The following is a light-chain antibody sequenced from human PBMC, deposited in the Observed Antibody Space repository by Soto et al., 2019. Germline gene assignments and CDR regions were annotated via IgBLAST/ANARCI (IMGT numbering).Light chain of an antibody. CDR2: AAS. CDR3: QQYYSYPPWT. V-gene: IGKV1-8*01. Sequence: AIRMTQSPSSFSASTGDRVTITCRASQGISSYLAWYQQKPGKAPKLLIYAASTLQSGVPSRFSGSGSGTDFTLTISCLQSEDFATCYCQQYYSYPPWTFGQGT. CDR1: QGISSY. J-gene: IGKJ1*01.